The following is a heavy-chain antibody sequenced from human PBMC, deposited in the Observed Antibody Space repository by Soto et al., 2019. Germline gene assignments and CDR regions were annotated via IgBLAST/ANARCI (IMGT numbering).Heavy chain of an antibody. V-gene: IGHV1-69*12. CDR2: IIPIFGTT. D-gene: IGHD2-15*01. J-gene: IGHJ2*01. Sequence: QVQLVQSGAEVKKPGSSVKVSCKASGGTFSSYAISWVRQAPGQGLEWMGGIIPIFGTTNYAQKFQGRVTITADESTSTAYMELNSLRSEDTAGYYCARVVTVVKSFHYWYFDLWGRGTLVTVSS. CDR1: GGTFSSYA. CDR3: ARVVTVVKSFHYWYFDL.